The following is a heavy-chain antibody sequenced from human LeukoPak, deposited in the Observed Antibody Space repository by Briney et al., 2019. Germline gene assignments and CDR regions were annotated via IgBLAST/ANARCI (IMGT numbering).Heavy chain of an antibody. D-gene: IGHD3-9*01. Sequence: SETLSLTCTVSGGSIRSYSWSWIRQPPGKGLEWIGYIYYSGNTNYNPSLKSRVTISVDTSKNQFSLKLSSVTAADTAVYYCARVYFDWLLSFDYWGQGTLVTVSS. CDR1: GGSIRSYS. V-gene: IGHV4-59*08. CDR2: IYYSGNT. J-gene: IGHJ4*02. CDR3: ARVYFDWLLSFDY.